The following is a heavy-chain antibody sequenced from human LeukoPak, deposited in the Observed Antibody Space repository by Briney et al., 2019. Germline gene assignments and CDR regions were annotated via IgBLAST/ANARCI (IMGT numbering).Heavy chain of an antibody. CDR1: GFTFSNYG. J-gene: IGHJ4*02. CDR3: ARDKGTSYLSSFDY. D-gene: IGHD6-6*01. V-gene: IGHV3-23*01. Sequence: GSLRLSCAASGFTFSNYGMTWVRQGPGKGLEWVSGITGGSGRSTYYADSVKGRFTVSRDNSKNTLYLQMNSLRAADTAVYYCARDKGTSYLSSFDYWGQGTLVTVSS. CDR2: ITGGSGRST.